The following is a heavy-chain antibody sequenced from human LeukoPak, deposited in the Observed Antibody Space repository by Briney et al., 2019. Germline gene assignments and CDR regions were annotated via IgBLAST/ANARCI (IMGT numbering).Heavy chain of an antibody. CDR1: GYTFTNYD. V-gene: IGHV1-8*01. Sequence: ASVKVSCKASGYTFTNYDINWVRQATGQGLEWMGWMNPNSGNTGYAQKFQGRVTMTRDTSISTAYMELNSLRSEDTAVYYCARVHYYDSKGNWFDAWGQGTLVTVSS. CDR2: MNPNSGNT. D-gene: IGHD3-22*01. J-gene: IGHJ5*02. CDR3: ARVHYYDSKGNWFDA.